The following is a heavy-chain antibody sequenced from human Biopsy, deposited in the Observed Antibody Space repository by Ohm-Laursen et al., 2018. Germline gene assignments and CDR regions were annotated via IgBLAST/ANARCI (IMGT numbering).Heavy chain of an antibody. Sequence: GSLRLSCSAAGFSFSNFWMTWVRQAPGKGPEWVANIKEDGSVKNYVDSVKGRFTISRDNSKNTVYLQMNSLRAEDTAIYYCAKEGRNSGHVDYWGQGTLVTVS. CDR3: AKEGRNSGHVDY. J-gene: IGHJ4*02. D-gene: IGHD6-19*01. CDR1: GFSFSNFW. CDR2: IKEDGSVK. V-gene: IGHV3-7*03.